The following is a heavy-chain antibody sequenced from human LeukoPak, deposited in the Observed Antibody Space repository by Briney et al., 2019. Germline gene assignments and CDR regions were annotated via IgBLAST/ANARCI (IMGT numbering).Heavy chain of an antibody. V-gene: IGHV1-46*01. CDR2: ISPSGGST. CDR1: GYTFTSYG. Sequence: GASVKVSCKASGYTFTSYGINWVRQAPGQGPEWMGVISPSGGSTTYAQKFQGRVTLTRDMSTSTDYLKLSSLRSEDTAVYYCARDNSVRDEAWWFNPWGQGTLVTVSS. D-gene: IGHD5-24*01. J-gene: IGHJ5*02. CDR3: ARDNSVRDEAWWFNP.